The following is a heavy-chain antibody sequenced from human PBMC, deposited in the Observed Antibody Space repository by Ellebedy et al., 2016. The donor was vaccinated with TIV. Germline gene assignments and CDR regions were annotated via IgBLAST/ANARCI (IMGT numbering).Heavy chain of an antibody. Sequence: GGSLRLXCGVSGFIFSNHWMSWARQAPGKGLEWVSAISASGDRTFYADSVKGRFTISRDNSKSTLDLQMNSLRVEDTAVYYCAKLVGGFDYWGQGTLVTVSS. CDR1: GFIFSNHW. CDR3: AKLVGGFDY. V-gene: IGHV3-23*01. CDR2: ISASGDRT. J-gene: IGHJ4*02. D-gene: IGHD2-2*01.